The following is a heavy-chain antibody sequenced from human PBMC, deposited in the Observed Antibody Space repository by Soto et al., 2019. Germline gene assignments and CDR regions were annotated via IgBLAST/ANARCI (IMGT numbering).Heavy chain of an antibody. J-gene: IGHJ6*02. CDR1: GYTFTDYW. CDR2: IYPGDSDT. D-gene: IGHD2-2*01. V-gene: IGHV5-51*01. Sequence: GESLKISCKGSGYTFTDYWIGWVRQLPGKGLEWMGIIYPGDSDTRYSPSFQGHVTSTVNKSTSTAYLQWNTLKASDTAMYYCARHISSFRYYYYAMDVWGQGTTVTVS. CDR3: ARHISSFRYYYYAMDV.